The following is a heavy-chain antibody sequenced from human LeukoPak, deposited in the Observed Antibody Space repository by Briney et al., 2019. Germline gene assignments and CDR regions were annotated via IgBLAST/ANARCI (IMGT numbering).Heavy chain of an antibody. CDR3: AKDDKPDGNRYFDY. CDR1: GFTFSTFG. V-gene: IGHV3-30*02. J-gene: IGHJ4*02. CDR2: IWPDGSNQ. D-gene: IGHD1-1*01. Sequence: GGSLRLSCAASGFTFSTFGMNWVRRAPGKGLEWLTSIWPDGSNQYYADSVKGRLTISRDNSKSTLYLQMNSLRAEDSAVYYCAKDDKPDGNRYFDYWGQGTPVTVS.